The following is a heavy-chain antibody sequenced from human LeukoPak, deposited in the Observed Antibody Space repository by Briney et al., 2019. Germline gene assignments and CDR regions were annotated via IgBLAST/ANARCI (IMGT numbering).Heavy chain of an antibody. V-gene: IGHV3-7*03. D-gene: IGHD3-9*01. CDR2: IKQDGSEK. CDR1: GFTFSTYW. Sequence: GGSLRLSCAASGFTFSTYWMSWVRQAPGKGLEWVANIKQDGSEKYYVDSVKGRFTISRDNAKNLLYLQMNSLRAEDTAVYYCAREALLTGYHYCDYWGQGSLVTVSS. CDR3: AREALLTGYHYCDY. J-gene: IGHJ4*02.